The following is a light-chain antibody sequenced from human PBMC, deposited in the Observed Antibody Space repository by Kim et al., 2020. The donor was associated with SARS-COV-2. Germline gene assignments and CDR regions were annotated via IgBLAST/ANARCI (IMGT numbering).Light chain of an antibody. CDR1: PSSTETHF. CDR3: GAWDSSQNVWL. Sequence: TVILSCSRSPSSTETHFVSWYQHLPETAPKLVIYDNDLRPSGIPDRFSASKSATSATLVITGLESGDEADYYCGAWDSSQNVWLFGGGTQLTVL. J-gene: IGLJ3*02. CDR2: DND. V-gene: IGLV1-51*01.